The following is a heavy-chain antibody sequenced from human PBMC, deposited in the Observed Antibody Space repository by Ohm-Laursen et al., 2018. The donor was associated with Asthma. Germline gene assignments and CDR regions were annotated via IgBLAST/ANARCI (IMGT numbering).Heavy chain of an antibody. CDR1: GFTFRTYS. CDR3: RGLYHYASGRLEGDY. J-gene: IGHJ4*02. Sequence: GSLRLSCTAFGFTFRTYSMNWVRQAPGKGLEWVSYIGSSSTTIYYADSVKGRFTISRDNAKNSLYLHMNSLGAEDTAVYYCRGLYHYASGRLEGDYWGQGTLVTVSS. D-gene: IGHD3-10*01. CDR2: IGSSSTTI. V-gene: IGHV3-48*01.